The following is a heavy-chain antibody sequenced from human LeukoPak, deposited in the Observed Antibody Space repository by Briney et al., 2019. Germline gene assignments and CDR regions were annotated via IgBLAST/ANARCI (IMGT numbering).Heavy chain of an antibody. CDR3: ARDRRGYYHVDY. CDR1: GGSISSGDYY. CDR2: IYYSGST. D-gene: IGHD3-22*01. V-gene: IGHV4-30-4*01. Sequence: PSETLSLTCTVSGGSISSGDYYWSWIRLPPGKGLEWIGYIYYSGSTYSNPSLKSRVTISVDTSKNQFSLKLSSVTAADTAVYYCARDRRGYYHVDYWGQGTLVTVSS. J-gene: IGHJ4*02.